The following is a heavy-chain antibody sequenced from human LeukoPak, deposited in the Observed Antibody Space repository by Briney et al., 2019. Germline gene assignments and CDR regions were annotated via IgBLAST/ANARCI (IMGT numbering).Heavy chain of an antibody. J-gene: IGHJ6*03. CDR2: IYYSGST. CDR1: GGSISSYY. Sequence: PSETLSLTCTVSGGSISSYYWSWIRQPPGKGLEWIGYIYYSGSTNYNPSLKSRVTISVDTSKNQLSLKLSSVTAADTAVYYCARSRYLTISYYYMDVWGKGTTVTVSS. CDR3: ARSRYLTISYYYMDV. V-gene: IGHV4-59*01. D-gene: IGHD3-3*01.